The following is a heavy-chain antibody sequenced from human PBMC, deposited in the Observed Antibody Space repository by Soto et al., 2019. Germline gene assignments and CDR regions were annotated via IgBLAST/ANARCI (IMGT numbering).Heavy chain of an antibody. CDR3: ARLWFGELFRGYYFDY. CDR1: GFTFSSYG. D-gene: IGHD3-10*01. Sequence: PGGSLRLSCAASGFTFSSYGMHWVRQAPGKGLEWVAVISYDGSNKYYADSVKGRFTISRDNSKNRFSLELSSVTAADTAVYYCARLWFGELFRGYYFDYWGQGTLVTVSS. J-gene: IGHJ4*02. V-gene: IGHV3-30*03. CDR2: ISYDGSNK.